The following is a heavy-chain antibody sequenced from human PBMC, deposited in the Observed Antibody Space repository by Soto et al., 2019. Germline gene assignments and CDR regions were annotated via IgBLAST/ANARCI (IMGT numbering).Heavy chain of an antibody. CDR3: ARPNDYGDYVYFGY. D-gene: IGHD4-17*01. CDR1: GGSISSSSYY. V-gene: IGHV4-39*01. CDR2: IYYSGST. Sequence: SVTMSLTCTVAGGSISSSSYYWGWIRQPPGKGLEWIGSIYYSGSTYYNPSLKSRVTISVDTSKNQFSLKLSSVTAADTAVYYCARPNDYGDYVYFGYWGQGTLVMSPQ. J-gene: IGHJ4*02.